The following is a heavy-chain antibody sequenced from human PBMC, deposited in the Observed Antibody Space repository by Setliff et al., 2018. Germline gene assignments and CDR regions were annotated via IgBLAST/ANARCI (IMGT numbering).Heavy chain of an antibody. D-gene: IGHD1-26*01. J-gene: IGHJ3*02. CDR2: INFGGTST. V-gene: IGHV3-74*01. CDR1: GLTLSHYW. CDR3: IRDWGEAGSTNAFDI. Sequence: GGSLRLSCEGSGLTLSHYWMHWVRQGPGKGLVWVSYINFGGTSTNYADSVKGRFTISRDNAKNTVYLQLNRLRADDTAVYYCIRDWGEAGSTNAFDIWGQGTVVTVSS.